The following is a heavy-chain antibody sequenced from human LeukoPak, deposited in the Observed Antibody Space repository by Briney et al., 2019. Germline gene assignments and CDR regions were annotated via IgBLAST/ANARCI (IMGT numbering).Heavy chain of an antibody. Sequence: ASMKVSCKASGYTFTSYDINWVRQATGQGLEWMGWMSPNSGNTGYAQKFQGRVTMTRNTSISTAYMELSSLRSEDTAVYYCARGKRYCSSTSCYRVVDYYYGMDVWGQGTTVTVSS. CDR3: ARGKRYCSSTSCYRVVDYYYGMDV. CDR2: MSPNSGNT. D-gene: IGHD2-2*02. CDR1: GYTFTSYD. J-gene: IGHJ6*02. V-gene: IGHV1-8*01.